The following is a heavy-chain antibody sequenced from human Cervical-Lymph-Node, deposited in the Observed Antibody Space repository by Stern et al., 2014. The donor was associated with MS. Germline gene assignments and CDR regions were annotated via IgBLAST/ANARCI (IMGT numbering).Heavy chain of an antibody. CDR3: ARGGGLVGYFDY. J-gene: IGHJ4*02. CDR2: INPVCGTT. D-gene: IGHD1-26*01. CDR1: GDTFSSYA. V-gene: IGHV1-69*06. Sequence: VQLVQSGAEVKKPGSSVKVSCKASGDTFSSYAINWVRQVPGQGLEWMGGINPVCGTTNYAQKFQGRVTITADKSTNTAYMELMTLRSEDTAVYYCARGGGLVGYFDYWGQGTLVSVSS.